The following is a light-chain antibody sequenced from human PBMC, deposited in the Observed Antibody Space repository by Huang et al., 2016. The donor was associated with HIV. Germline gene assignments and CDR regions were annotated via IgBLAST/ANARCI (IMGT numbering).Light chain of an antibody. Sequence: DIQMTQSPSSLSASVGDRVTITCRASQSISSYLNWYKQKPVKAPKLVIYAASSLQSGVPSRFSGSGSGTDFTLTIRSLQPEDFATYYCQQSYNTPRTFGQGTKVEIK. CDR2: AAS. V-gene: IGKV1-39*01. CDR3: QQSYNTPRT. CDR1: QSISSY. J-gene: IGKJ1*01.